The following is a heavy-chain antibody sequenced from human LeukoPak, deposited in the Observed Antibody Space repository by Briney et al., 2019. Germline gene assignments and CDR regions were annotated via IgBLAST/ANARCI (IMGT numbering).Heavy chain of an antibody. CDR2: IKQDGSEK. CDR1: GFTFSSYW. V-gene: IGHV3-7*01. CDR3: ARVRAAGTPYFDY. J-gene: IGHJ4*02. Sequence: GGSLRLSCAASGFTFSSYWMSWVRQAPGKGLEWVANIKQDGSEKYYVDSVKGRFTISRDNAKNSLYLQMNSLRAEDTAVYYCARVRAAGTPYFDYWGQGTLVTVSS. D-gene: IGHD6-13*01.